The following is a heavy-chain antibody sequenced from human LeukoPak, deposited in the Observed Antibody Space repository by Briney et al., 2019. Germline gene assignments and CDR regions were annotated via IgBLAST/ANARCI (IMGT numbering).Heavy chain of an antibody. CDR3: ARDRASCFAN. Sequence: GGSLRLSCAASGFTFSSYSVNWVRQAPGKGLEWVSSISSSSSYIYYADSVKGRFTISRDNAKNSLYLQMNSLRAEDTAVYYCARDRASCFANWGQGTLVTVSS. CDR2: ISSSSSYI. V-gene: IGHV3-21*01. D-gene: IGHD2-2*01. J-gene: IGHJ4*02. CDR1: GFTFSSYS.